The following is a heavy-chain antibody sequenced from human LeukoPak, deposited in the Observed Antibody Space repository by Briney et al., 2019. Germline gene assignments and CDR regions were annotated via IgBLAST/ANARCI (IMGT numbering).Heavy chain of an antibody. D-gene: IGHD6-13*01. CDR3: ARGVLAAAGQPYYFDY. J-gene: IGHJ4*02. Sequence: SMKVSCKASGGTFSSYAISWVRQAPGQGLEWMGGIIPIFGTANYAQKFQGRVTITADESTSTAYMELSSLRSEDTAVYYCARGVLAAAGQPYYFDYWGQGTLVTVSS. V-gene: IGHV1-69*13. CDR2: IIPIFGTA. CDR1: GGTFSSYA.